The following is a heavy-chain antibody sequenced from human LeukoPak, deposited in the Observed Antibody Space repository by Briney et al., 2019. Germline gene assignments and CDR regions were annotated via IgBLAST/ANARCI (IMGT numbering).Heavy chain of an antibody. CDR1: GFTFSGSS. D-gene: IGHD2/OR15-2a*01. Sequence: QTGGSLRLSCAASGFTFSGSSMTWVRQAPGKGPECVSSINNVGASTLYADSVKGRFTISRDNSKNTLYLEMNNLRAEDSAIYYCAKAALFFLDYWGQGALVTVSS. V-gene: IGHV3-23*01. J-gene: IGHJ4*02. CDR3: AKAALFFLDY. CDR2: INNVGAST.